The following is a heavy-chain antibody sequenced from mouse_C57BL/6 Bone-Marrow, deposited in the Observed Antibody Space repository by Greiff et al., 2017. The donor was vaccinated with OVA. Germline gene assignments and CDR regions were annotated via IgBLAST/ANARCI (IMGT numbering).Heavy chain of an antibody. CDR3: ARWYYGSSYGYFDV. J-gene: IGHJ1*03. CDR1: GYAFSSYW. V-gene: IGHV1-80*01. D-gene: IGHD1-1*01. Sequence: VQLQQSGAELVKPGASVKISCKASGYAFSSYWMNWVKQRPGKGLEWIGQIYPGDGDTNYNGKLKGKATLTADKSSSTAYMQLSSLPSEDSAVYFCARWYYGSSYGYFDVWGTGTTVTVSS. CDR2: IYPGDGDT.